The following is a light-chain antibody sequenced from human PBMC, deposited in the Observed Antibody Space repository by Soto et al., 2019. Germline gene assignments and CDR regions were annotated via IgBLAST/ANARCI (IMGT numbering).Light chain of an antibody. CDR1: QSVNSK. J-gene: IGKJ2*01. V-gene: IGKV3-11*01. CDR3: QQRSNWPPYT. Sequence: EIVLTQSPATLSLSPGERATLSCRASQSVNSKLAWYQQKPGQAPRLLIFDASNRATGIPARFSGSGSGTDFTLTISSLEPEDFAVYYCQQRSNWPPYTFGQGTKLEIK. CDR2: DAS.